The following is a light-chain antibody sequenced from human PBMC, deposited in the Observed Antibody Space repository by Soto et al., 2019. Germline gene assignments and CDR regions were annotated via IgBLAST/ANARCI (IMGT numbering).Light chain of an antibody. J-gene: IGLJ1*01. CDR3: SSYTSSSPYV. CDR2: DVS. V-gene: IGLV2-14*01. CDR1: SSDVGGYNY. Sequence: QSALTQPASVSGSPGQSITISCTGTSSDVGGYNYVSWYQQHPGKAPKLMIYDVSNRPSGVSNRFSGSKSGNTASLTISGLQAEHEADYYCSSYTSSSPYVFGTGTKVTVI.